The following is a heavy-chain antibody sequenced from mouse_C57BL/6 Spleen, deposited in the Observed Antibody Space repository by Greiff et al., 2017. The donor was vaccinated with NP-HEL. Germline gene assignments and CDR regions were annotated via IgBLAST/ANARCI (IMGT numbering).Heavy chain of an antibody. CDR1: GYTFTSYW. J-gene: IGHJ1*03. CDR3: ARSRGDWYFDV. V-gene: IGHV1-64*01. Sequence: QVHVKQPGAELVKPGASVKLSCKASGYTFTSYWMHWVKQRPGQGLEWIGMIHPNSGSTNYNEKFKSKATLTVDKSSSTAYMQLSSLTSEDSAVYYCARSRGDWYFDVWGTGTTVTVSS. CDR2: IHPNSGST.